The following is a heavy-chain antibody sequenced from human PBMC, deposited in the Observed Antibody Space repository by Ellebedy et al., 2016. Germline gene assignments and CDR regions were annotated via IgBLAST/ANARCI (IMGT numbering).Heavy chain of an antibody. D-gene: IGHD3-10*01. CDR3: AGGGPTSSDY. V-gene: IGHV3-74*01. J-gene: IGHJ4*02. Sequence: HTGGSLRLSCAASGFTLSSYWMYWVRQAPGKGLAWVSRIKGDGSGTRYADSVKGRFTISRDNAKNTLYLQMNSLRAEDTAMYYWAGGGPTSSDYWGRGTLVTVSS. CDR1: GFTLSSYW. CDR2: IKGDGSGT.